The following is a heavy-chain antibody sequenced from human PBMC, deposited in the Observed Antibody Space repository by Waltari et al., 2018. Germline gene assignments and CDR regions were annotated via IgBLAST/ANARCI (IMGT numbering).Heavy chain of an antibody. CDR2: IYHSGST. V-gene: IGHV4-38-2*01. CDR3: ARLSGHDAFDI. Sequence: QVQLQESGPGLVKPSETLSLTCAVSGYSISSGYYWGWIRQPPGKGLEWIGSIYHSGSTYYNPSLKSRVTISVDTSKNQFSLKLSSVTAADTAVYYCARLSGHDAFDIWGQGTMVTVSS. CDR1: GYSISSGYY. D-gene: IGHD6-25*01. J-gene: IGHJ3*02.